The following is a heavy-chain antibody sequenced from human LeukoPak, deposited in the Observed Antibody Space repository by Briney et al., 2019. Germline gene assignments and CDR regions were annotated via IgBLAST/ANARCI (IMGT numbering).Heavy chain of an antibody. CDR1: GYTLTELS. CDR2: FDPEDGET. Sequence: ASVKVSCKVSGYTLTELSMHWVRQAPGKGLEWMGGFDPEDGETIYAQKFQGRVTMTEDTSTDTAYMELSSLRSEDTAVYYCATERPGIAAAGDWALYYYGMDVWGKGTRSPSPQ. V-gene: IGHV1-24*01. CDR3: ATERPGIAAAGDWALYYYGMDV. J-gene: IGHJ6*04. D-gene: IGHD6-13*01.